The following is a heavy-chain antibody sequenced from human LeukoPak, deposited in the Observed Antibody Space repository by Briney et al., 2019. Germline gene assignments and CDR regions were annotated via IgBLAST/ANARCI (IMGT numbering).Heavy chain of an antibody. CDR1: GFTFSSYT. CDR3: ARDISDDY. CDR2: TSSSSTYM. J-gene: IGHJ4*02. Sequence: GGSLRLSCAASGFTFSSYTMNWVRQAPGRGLEWVSCTSSSSTYMLYADSAKGRFTISRDNAKNSLYLQMNSLRAEDTAVYYCARDISDDYWGQGTLVTVSS. V-gene: IGHV3-21*01. D-gene: IGHD1-26*01.